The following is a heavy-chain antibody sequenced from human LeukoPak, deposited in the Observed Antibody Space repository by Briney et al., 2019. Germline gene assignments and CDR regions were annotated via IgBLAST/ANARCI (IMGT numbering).Heavy chain of an antibody. CDR3: ARNPKWSVRYNWFDP. V-gene: IGHV4-34*01. Sequence: PSETLSLTXAVYGGSFSGYYWSWIRQPPGKGMEWIGEINHSGSTNYNPSLKSRVTISIDTSENQFSLKLNSVTAADTAVYYCARNPKWSVRYNWFDPWGQGTLVTVSS. CDR2: INHSGST. D-gene: IGHD1-26*01. J-gene: IGHJ5*02. CDR1: GGSFSGYY.